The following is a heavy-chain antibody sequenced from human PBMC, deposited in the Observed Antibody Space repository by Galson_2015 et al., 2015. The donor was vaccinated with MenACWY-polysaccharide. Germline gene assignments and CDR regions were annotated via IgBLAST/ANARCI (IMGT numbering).Heavy chain of an antibody. CDR1: GFTFSTYR. V-gene: IGHV3-48*02. D-gene: IGHD5-18*01. Sequence: SLRLSCAASGFTFSTYRMNWVRQAPGKGLEWVSYISSSSSTIYYADSVKGRFTISRDNAKNSLYLQMNTLRDEDTAVYYCARVPGYSYGYYDRWGQGTLVTVSS. J-gene: IGHJ4*02. CDR3: ARVPGYSYGYYDR. CDR2: ISSSSSTI.